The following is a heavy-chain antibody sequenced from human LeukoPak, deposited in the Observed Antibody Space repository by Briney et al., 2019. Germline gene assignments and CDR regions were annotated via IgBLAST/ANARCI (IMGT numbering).Heavy chain of an antibody. Sequence: GGSLRLSCAASGFSFSTYAMSWVRQAPGKGLEWVSVIYSGGSTYYADSVKGRFTISRDNSKNTLYLQMNSLRAEDTAVYYCAKEIGGNSEDYFDYWGQGTLVTVSS. J-gene: IGHJ4*02. CDR2: IYSGGST. V-gene: IGHV3-23*03. CDR3: AKEIGGNSEDYFDY. CDR1: GFSFSTYA. D-gene: IGHD4-23*01.